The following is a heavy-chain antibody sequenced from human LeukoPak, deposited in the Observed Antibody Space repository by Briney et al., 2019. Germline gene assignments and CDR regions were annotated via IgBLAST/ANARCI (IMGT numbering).Heavy chain of an antibody. J-gene: IGHJ4*02. CDR3: ARVYYDILTGYYFQYYFDY. D-gene: IGHD3-9*01. CDR2: INHSGST. Sequence: SETLSLTCAVYGGSLSGYYWSWISQPPGKGLEWIGEINHSGSTNYNTSLKSRVTISVDTSKNQFSLKLSSLTAADTALYYCARVYYDILTGYYFQYYFDYWGQGTLVTVSS. V-gene: IGHV4-34*01. CDR1: GGSLSGYY.